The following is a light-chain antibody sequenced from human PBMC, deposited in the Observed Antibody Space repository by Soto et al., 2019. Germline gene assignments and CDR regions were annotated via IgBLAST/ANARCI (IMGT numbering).Light chain of an antibody. Sequence: QTVVTQSPSASASLGASVKLTCTLSSGHSSYAIAWHQQQPEKGPRYLMKLNSDGSHSKGAGIPDRFSGSSSGAERYLTISSLQSEDEADYYCQTWVTGIQIFGGGTKLTVL. J-gene: IGLJ2*01. V-gene: IGLV4-69*01. CDR2: LNSDGSH. CDR3: QTWVTGIQI. CDR1: SGHSSYA.